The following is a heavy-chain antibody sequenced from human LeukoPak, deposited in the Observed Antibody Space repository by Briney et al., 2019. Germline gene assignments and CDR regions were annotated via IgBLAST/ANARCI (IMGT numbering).Heavy chain of an antibody. CDR3: ARQIVGATYNWFDP. CDR1: GYTFTGYY. D-gene: IGHD1-26*01. CDR2: VNPNSGGT. Sequence: ASVKVSCKVSGYTFTGYYMHWVRQAPGQGLEWMGWVNPNSGGTNYAQKFQGRVTMTRDTSISTAYMELSRLRSDDTAVYYCARQIVGATYNWFDPWGQGTLVTVSS. V-gene: IGHV1-2*02. J-gene: IGHJ5*02.